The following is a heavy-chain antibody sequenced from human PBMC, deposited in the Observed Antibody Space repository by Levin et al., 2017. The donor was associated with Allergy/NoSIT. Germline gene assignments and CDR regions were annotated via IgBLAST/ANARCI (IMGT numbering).Heavy chain of an antibody. J-gene: IGHJ6*03. Sequence: SGPTLVKPTQTLTLTCTFSGFSLSTIGTCVSWIRQAPGKALEWLGRIDWDDDKFYSTPLKTRVTISKGTSKNQVVLTMTNMDPVDTATYYCARIRGVNWEGVATTNSWGLYYYCIDVWGKGTTVTVSS. D-gene: IGHD1-26*01. CDR1: GFSLSTIGTC. CDR3: ARIRGVNWEGVATTNSWGLYYYCIDV. CDR2: IDWDDDK. V-gene: IGHV2-70*17.